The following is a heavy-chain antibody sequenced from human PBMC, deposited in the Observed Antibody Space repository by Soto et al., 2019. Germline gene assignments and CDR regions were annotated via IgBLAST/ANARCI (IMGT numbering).Heavy chain of an antibody. Sequence: GGSLRLSCAASGFTFDDYAMHWVRQAPGKGLEWVSGISWNSGSIGYADSVKGRFTISRDNAKNSLYLQMNSLRAEDTALYYCAKDISPLLWFGELLAGAFDIWGQGTMVTVSS. CDR3: AKDISPLLWFGELLAGAFDI. J-gene: IGHJ3*02. CDR1: GFTFDDYA. D-gene: IGHD3-10*01. V-gene: IGHV3-9*01. CDR2: ISWNSGSI.